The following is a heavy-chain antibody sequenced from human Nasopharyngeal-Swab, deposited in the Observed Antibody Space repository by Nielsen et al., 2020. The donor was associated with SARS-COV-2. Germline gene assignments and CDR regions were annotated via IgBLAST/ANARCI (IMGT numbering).Heavy chain of an antibody. CDR3: ARDSDFWSPGYYYYYGMDV. CDR1: GYTFTSYD. J-gene: IGHJ6*02. CDR2: IIPILGIA. Sequence: SVKVSCKASGYTFTSYDINWVRQAPGQGLEWMGGIIPILGIANYAQKFQGRVTITADKSTSTAYMELSSLRSEDTAVYYCARDSDFWSPGYYYYYGMDVWGQGTTVTVSS. V-gene: IGHV1-69*10. D-gene: IGHD3-3*01.